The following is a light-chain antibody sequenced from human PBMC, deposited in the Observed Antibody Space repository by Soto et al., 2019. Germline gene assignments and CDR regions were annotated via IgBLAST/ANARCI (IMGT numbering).Light chain of an antibody. CDR3: QQYGSSPRT. Sequence: EIVLTQSPGTLSLSPGEITTLSCRASQSVSSSYLAWYQQKPGQAPRLLIHDASSRATGISDRFTGSGSGTDFTLTITTLEPEDFAVYYCQQYGSSPRTFGLGTKVDIK. CDR2: DAS. J-gene: IGKJ1*01. V-gene: IGKV3-20*01. CDR1: QSVSSSY.